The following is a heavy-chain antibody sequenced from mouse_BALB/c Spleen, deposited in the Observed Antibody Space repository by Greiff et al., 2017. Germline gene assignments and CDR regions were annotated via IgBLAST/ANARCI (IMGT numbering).Heavy chain of an antibody. V-gene: IGHV5-4*02. Sequence: EVHLVESGGGLVKPGGSLKLSCAASGFTFSDYYMYWVRQTPEKRLEWVATISDGGSYTYYPDSVKGRFTISRDNAKNNLYLQMSSLKSEDTAMYYCARDYGSSLAWFAYWGQGTLVTVSA. J-gene: IGHJ3*01. CDR1: GFTFSDYY. CDR2: ISDGGSYT. CDR3: ARDYGSSLAWFAY. D-gene: IGHD1-1*01.